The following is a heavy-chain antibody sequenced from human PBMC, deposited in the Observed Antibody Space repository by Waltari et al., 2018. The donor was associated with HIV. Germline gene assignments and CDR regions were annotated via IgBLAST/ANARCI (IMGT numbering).Heavy chain of an antibody. CDR3: AKQWKRPYYGMDV. CDR1: GFVLRTFG. D-gene: IGHD6-19*01. J-gene: IGHJ6*02. V-gene: IGHV3-30*02. CDR2: IRFYGSNK. Sequence: QVQMEESGGGVFQPGGSVRLSCYASGFVLRTFGMYWVRQVAVKCPEWVAFIRFYGSNKYYVDSVKGRFTISRDNSKNILYLQMNSLRTEDTAVYYCAKQWKRPYYGMDVWGQGATVTVSS.